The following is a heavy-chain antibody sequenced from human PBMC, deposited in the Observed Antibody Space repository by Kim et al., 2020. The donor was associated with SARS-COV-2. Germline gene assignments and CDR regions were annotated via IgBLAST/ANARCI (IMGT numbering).Heavy chain of an antibody. D-gene: IGHD3-10*01. Sequence: GGSLRLSCAASGFTFSTYTMHWVRQAPGKGLEWVAVISNDGSDKDYAESVKGRFTISRDNSKSTLYVEMNSLRPEDTAVYYCARNHGSDYWGQGTLVRVSP. CDR1: GFTFSTYT. J-gene: IGHJ4*02. CDR2: ISNDGSDK. V-gene: IGHV3-30*04. CDR3: ARNHGSDY.